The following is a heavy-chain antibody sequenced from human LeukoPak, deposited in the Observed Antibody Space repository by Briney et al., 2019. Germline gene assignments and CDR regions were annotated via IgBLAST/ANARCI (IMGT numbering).Heavy chain of an antibody. CDR2: ISGDGT. D-gene: IGHD2/OR15-2a*01. CDR1: GFTFSVYG. Sequence: GGSLRLSCAASGFTFSVYGTSWVRQAPGKGLEWVSAISGDGTYYADSVKGRFTISRDNSKDTLYLQMNSLRAEDTAVYYCAKGPLLWDWGQGTLVTVSS. CDR3: AKGPLLWD. V-gene: IGHV3-23*01. J-gene: IGHJ4*02.